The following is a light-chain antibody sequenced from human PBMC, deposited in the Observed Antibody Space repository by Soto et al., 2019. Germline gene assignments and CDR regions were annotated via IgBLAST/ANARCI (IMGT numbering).Light chain of an antibody. CDR3: SSYTSSSTYV. CDR1: SSDVGNYNR. V-gene: IGLV2-18*02. CDR2: DVT. Sequence: QSALTQPPSVSGSPGQSVAISCTGTSSDVGNYNRVSWYQQPPGTAPKLVIYDVTNRPSGVPDRFSGSKSGNTASLTISGLQAEDEADYYCSSYTSSSTYVFGTGTKVTLL. J-gene: IGLJ1*01.